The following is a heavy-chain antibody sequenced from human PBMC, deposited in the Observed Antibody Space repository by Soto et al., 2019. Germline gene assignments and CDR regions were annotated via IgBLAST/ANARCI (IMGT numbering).Heavy chain of an antibody. CDR1: GVTFSSSA. D-gene: IGHD6-6*01. V-gene: IGHV3-23*01. J-gene: IGHJ6*03. CDR3: TRRYSRIAAENTMDV. CDR2: SSGSGGST. Sequence: GPLRLSCAASGVTFSSSARRWDRQSQGSGLAWVSASSGSGGSTYYADPVKGRFTISRDNSKNTLYLQMNSLRAEDTAVYYCTRRYSRIAAENTMDVRGKGTTVTLSS.